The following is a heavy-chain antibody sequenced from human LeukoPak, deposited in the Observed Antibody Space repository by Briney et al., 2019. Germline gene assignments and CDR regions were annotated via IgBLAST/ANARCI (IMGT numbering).Heavy chain of an antibody. V-gene: IGHV3-49*03. CDR1: GFTFSSYG. CDR3: ARDDRPSGHDFDY. Sequence: GGSLRLSCAASGFTFSSYGMHWFRQAPGRGLEWVGLIRSKADGGTTEYAASVKGRFTISRDDSKNVAYLQINNLRAEDTALYYCARDDRPSGHDFDYWGQGTLVTVSS. CDR2: IRSKADGGTT. J-gene: IGHJ4*02. D-gene: IGHD6-6*01.